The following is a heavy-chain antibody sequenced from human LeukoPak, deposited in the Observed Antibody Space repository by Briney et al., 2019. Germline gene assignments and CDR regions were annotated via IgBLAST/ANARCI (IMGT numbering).Heavy chain of an antibody. CDR1: GASISSEGYY. CDR2: IYYSGHT. Sequence: PSQTLSLTCTVSGASISSEGYYWSWIRQHPGEGLELIGFIYYSGHTYYNPSLKSRVSISLDASKSQISLKLSSATAADTAIYYCATIRTGANRYDPWGQGTLVTVSS. D-gene: IGHD1-1*01. J-gene: IGHJ5*02. V-gene: IGHV4-31*03. CDR3: ATIRTGANRYDP.